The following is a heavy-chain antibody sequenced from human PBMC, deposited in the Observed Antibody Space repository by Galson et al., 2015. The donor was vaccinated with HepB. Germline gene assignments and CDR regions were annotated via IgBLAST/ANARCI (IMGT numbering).Heavy chain of an antibody. CDR2: LYSSGAT. CDR1: GFTVSNHY. CDR3: ARDRDIAADVSSAYYYRGIDV. J-gene: IGHJ6*02. D-gene: IGHD6-13*01. V-gene: IGHV3-53*01. Sequence: SLRLSCAASGFTVSNHYMNWVRQAPGKGLEWVSVLYSSGATHYTDSVKGRFTISRDNSKNTVYLQMNRLRVEDTVVYYCARDRDIAADVSSAYYYRGIDVWGQGTTVTVSS.